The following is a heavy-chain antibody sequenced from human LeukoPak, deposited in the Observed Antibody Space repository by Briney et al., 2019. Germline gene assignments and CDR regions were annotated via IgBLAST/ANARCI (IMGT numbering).Heavy chain of an antibody. V-gene: IGHV4-34*01. J-gene: IGHJ6*02. CDR1: GGSFSGYY. CDR3: AGAPGGSGWYPNYYYYGMDV. D-gene: IGHD6-19*01. Sequence: SETLSLTCAVYGGSFSGYYWGWIRQPPGKGLEWIGEINHSGSTNYNPSLKSRVTISVDTSKNQFSLKLSSVTAADTAVYYCAGAPGGSGWYPNYYYYGMDVWGQGTTVTVSS. CDR2: INHSGST.